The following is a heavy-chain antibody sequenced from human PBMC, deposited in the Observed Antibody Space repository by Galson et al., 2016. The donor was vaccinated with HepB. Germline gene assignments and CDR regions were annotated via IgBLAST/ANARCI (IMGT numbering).Heavy chain of an antibody. Sequence: SLRLSCAASGFPFSMYDMHWVRQVTGKGLEWVSGIGTAGDTYYSGSVKGRFTISRENAKNSLYLQMNSLRAGDAAVYYCARGGRSNGWNFHDFFDIRGQGTMVAVSS. CDR3: ARGGRSNGWNFHDFFDI. V-gene: IGHV3-13*01. CDR2: IGTAGDT. J-gene: IGHJ3*02. D-gene: IGHD6-19*01. CDR1: GFPFSMYD.